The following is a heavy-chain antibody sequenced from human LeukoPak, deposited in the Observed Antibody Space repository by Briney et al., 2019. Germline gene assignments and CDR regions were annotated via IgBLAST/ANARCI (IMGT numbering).Heavy chain of an antibody. CDR3: ARDQEYSSSLDY. D-gene: IGHD6-6*01. J-gene: IGHJ4*02. CDR1: GFTFSSYW. Sequence: GGSLRLSCAASGFTFSSYWMHWVRQAPGKGLVWVSRINSDGSSASYADSVKGRFTISRDNAKNSLYLQMDSLRAEDTAVYYCARDQEYSSSLDYWGQGTLVTVTS. V-gene: IGHV3-74*01. CDR2: INSDGSSA.